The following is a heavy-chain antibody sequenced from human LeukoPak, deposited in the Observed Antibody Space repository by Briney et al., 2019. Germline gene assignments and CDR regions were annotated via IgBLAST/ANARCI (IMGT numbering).Heavy chain of an antibody. CDR2: ISYDGSNK. CDR3: AKDRYSSSFLYYFDY. V-gene: IGHV3-30*18. D-gene: IGHD6-6*01. Sequence: PGGSLRLSCAASGFTFSSYGMHWVRQAPGKGLEWVAVISYDGSNKYYADSVKGRFTISRDNSKNTLYLQMNSLRAEDTAVYYCAKDRYSSSFLYYFDYWGQGTLVTVSS. J-gene: IGHJ4*02. CDR1: GFTFSSYG.